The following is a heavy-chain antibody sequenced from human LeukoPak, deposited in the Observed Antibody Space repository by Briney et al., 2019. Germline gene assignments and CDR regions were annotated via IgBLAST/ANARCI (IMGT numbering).Heavy chain of an antibody. V-gene: IGHV3-7*01. J-gene: IGHJ4*02. CDR3: ARDLSDTSGCFDY. Sequence: PGGSLRLSCAASGFTFNTFYMSWFRQAPGKGLEWVANIIQDGSQKYYVDSVKGRFTIARDNAKNSVFLHMSSLRAEDTAVYYCARDLSDTSGCFDYWGQGALVIVSS. D-gene: IGHD3-22*01. CDR1: GFTFNTFY. CDR2: IIQDGSQK.